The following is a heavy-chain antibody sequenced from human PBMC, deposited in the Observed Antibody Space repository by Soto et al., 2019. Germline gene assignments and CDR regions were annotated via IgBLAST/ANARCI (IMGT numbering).Heavy chain of an antibody. Sequence: QVQLQESGPGLVKTSETLSLTCTVSGGSVSSGSYYWSWIRQPPGKGLEWIGYIYYSGSTNYNPSLKSRVTISVDTSKNQFSLKLSSVTAADTAVYYCARDRSSSWLDYWGQGTLVTVSS. J-gene: IGHJ4*02. CDR1: GGSVSSGSYY. CDR3: ARDRSSSWLDY. V-gene: IGHV4-61*01. CDR2: IYYSGST. D-gene: IGHD6-13*01.